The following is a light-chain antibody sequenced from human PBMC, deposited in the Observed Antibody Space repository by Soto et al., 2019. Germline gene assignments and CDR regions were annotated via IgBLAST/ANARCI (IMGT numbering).Light chain of an antibody. CDR3: QQYGSSPPDT. J-gene: IGKJ2*01. V-gene: IGKV3D-20*01. CDR1: QSVSNSY. Sequence: EIVLTQSPATLSLSPGERATLSCGASQSVSNSYLAWYQQKPGLAPRLLIYDASSRATGIPDRFSGSGSGTDFTLTISRLEPEDFAVYYCQQYGSSPPDTFGQGTKLEIK. CDR2: DAS.